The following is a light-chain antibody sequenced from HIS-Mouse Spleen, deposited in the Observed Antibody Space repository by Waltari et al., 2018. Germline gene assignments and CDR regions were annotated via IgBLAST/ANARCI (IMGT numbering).Light chain of an antibody. CDR1: SRDVGGYNY. CDR2: DVR. CDR3: CSYAGSYWV. V-gene: IGLV2-11*01. Sequence: QSALTQPRSVSGSPGQSVTISCTGTSRDVGGYNYAPWYQHNPGKAPKLMVYDVRKRPSGVPDRFSGSKSGNTASLTISGLQAEDEADYYCCSYAGSYWVFGGGTKLTVL. J-gene: IGLJ3*02.